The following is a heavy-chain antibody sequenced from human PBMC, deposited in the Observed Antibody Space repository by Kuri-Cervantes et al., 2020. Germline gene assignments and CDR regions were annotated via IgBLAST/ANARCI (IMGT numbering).Heavy chain of an antibody. CDR2: IKQDGSEK. CDR1: GFTFTSYW. CDR3: ARGSSYFRL. V-gene: IGHV3-7*01. J-gene: IGHJ4*02. D-gene: IGHD2/OR15-2a*01. Sequence: GESLKISCAASGFTFTSYWMSWVRQAPGKGLEWVASIKQDGSEKYYVDSVKGRFTISRDNARNSLYLQMNSLRAEDTTVYYCARGSSYFRLWGQGTLVTVSS.